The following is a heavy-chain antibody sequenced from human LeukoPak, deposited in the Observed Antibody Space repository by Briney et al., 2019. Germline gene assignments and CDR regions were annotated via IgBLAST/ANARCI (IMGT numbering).Heavy chain of an antibody. D-gene: IGHD6-6*01. V-gene: IGHV4-30-2*01. J-gene: IGHJ4*02. CDR2: IYHSGST. CDR3: ARGTIAARLGD. Sequence: SETLSLTCAVSGGSISSGGYSWSWIRQPPGKGLEWIGYIYHSGSTYYNPSLKSRVAISVDTSKNQFSLRLTSVTAADTAVYYCARGTIAARLGDWGQGTLVTVSS. CDR1: GGSISSGGYS.